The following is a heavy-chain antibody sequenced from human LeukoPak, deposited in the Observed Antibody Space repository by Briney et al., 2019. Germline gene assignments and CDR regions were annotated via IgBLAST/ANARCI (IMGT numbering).Heavy chain of an antibody. CDR1: GLTFGDYA. CDR2: IASKLHGGII. D-gene: IGHD2/OR15-2a*01. CDR3: VTLSFGPPY. J-gene: IGHJ4*02. Sequence: PGGSLRLSCTASGLTFGDYAMSWFRQAPGKGLEWVGFIASKLHGGIIEYAASVKGRFTISRDDSRSTAYLQMNSLKTEDTAIYYCVTLSFGPPYWGQGALVTVSS. V-gene: IGHV3-49*03.